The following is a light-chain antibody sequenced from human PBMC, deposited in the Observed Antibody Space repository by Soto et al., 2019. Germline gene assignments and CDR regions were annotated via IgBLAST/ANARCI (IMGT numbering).Light chain of an antibody. V-gene: IGLV2-14*01. CDR3: SSYTSSTSVI. CDR1: SIDVGGYNY. CDR2: EVS. J-gene: IGLJ2*01. Sequence: QSALTQPASVSGSPGQSITISCTGTSIDVGGYNYVSWYQQHPGKAPKLMISEVSNRPSGVSNHFSGSKSGNTASLTISGLQAEDEADYYCSSYTSSTSVIFGGGTKLTVL.